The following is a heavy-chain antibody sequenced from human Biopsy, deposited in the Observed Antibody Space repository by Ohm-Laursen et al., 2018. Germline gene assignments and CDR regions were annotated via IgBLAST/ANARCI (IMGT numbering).Heavy chain of an antibody. V-gene: IGHV3-21*01. J-gene: IGHJ6*02. D-gene: IGHD3-10*01. CDR1: GFTLSSYS. CDR3: ARSRGSSGIATIYYYGMDA. Sequence: SLRLFCAASGFTLSSYSMNWVRQTPGKGLEWVSTISSSSDNIYYVDSVKGRFTISRDNAKNSLYLQMNSLRAEDTAVYYCARSRGSSGIATIYYYGMDAWGQGTTVTVSS. CDR2: ISSSSDNI.